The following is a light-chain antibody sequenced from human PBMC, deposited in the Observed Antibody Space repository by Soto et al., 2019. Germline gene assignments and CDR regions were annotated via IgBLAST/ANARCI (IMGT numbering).Light chain of an antibody. Sequence: QSALTQPASVSGSPGQSITISCTGTSSDVGRYNYVSWYQHRPGKAPRLMIYDVSNRPSGVSNRFSGSKSGNTASLTISGLQAEDEADYYCSSYTTSTTYVFGTGTKVTVL. J-gene: IGLJ1*01. CDR3: SSYTTSTTYV. CDR1: SSDVGRYNY. V-gene: IGLV2-14*01. CDR2: DVS.